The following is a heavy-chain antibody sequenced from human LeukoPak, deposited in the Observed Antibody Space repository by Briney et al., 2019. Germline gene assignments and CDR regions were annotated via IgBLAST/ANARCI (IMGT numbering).Heavy chain of an antibody. CDR3: ARQGSISAFDF. D-gene: IGHD2-21*01. J-gene: IGHJ4*02. CDR1: GGSFSGYY. V-gene: IGHV4-34*01. CDR2: IDHSGNT. Sequence: PSETLSLTCAVYGGSFSGYYWSWIRQPPGKGLEWIGEIDHSGNTKYNPSLKSRVTLSVDTSKNQFSLKLRALSAADTAVYFCARQGSISAFDFWGRGTLVTVSS.